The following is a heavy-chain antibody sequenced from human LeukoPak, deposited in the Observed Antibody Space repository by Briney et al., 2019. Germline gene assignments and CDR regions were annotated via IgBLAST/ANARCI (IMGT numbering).Heavy chain of an antibody. CDR3: ARYTPSSGFDY. J-gene: IGHJ4*02. Sequence: SETLSPTCTVSGYSISSGYCWSWIRQPPGKGLEWTATICHYGTTYYNPSLKSRVTMSVDTSKNQFSLKLNSVTAADTAVYYCARYTPSSGFDYWGQGTLVTVSS. D-gene: IGHD6-19*01. V-gene: IGHV4-38-2*02. CDR1: GYSISSGYC. CDR2: ICHYGTT.